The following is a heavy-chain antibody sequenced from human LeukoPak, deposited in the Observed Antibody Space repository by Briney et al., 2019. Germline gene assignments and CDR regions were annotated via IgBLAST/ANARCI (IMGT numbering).Heavy chain of an antibody. CDR3: ARCGDSSGYDFLHYDD. CDR1: GYSISSGYY. CDR2: IYHSGST. Sequence: SETLSLTCAVSGYSISSGYYWGWIRQPPGKGLEWIGSIYHSGSTYYNPSLKSRVTISVDTSKNQFSLKLSSVAAADTAVYNKARCGDSSGYDFLHYDDWGQGTLVTVSS. J-gene: IGHJ4*02. V-gene: IGHV4-38-2*01. D-gene: IGHD3-22*01.